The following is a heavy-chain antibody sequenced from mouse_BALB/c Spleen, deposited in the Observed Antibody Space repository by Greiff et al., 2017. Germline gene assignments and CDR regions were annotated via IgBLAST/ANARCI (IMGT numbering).Heavy chain of an antibody. CDR3: ARGGFTNAMDY. D-gene: IGHD1-1*01. CDR1: GFNIKDTY. J-gene: IGHJ4*01. V-gene: IGHV14-3*02. CDR2: IDPANGNT. Sequence: VQLQQSGAELVKPGASVKLSCTASGFNIKDTYMHWVKQRPEQGLEWIGRIDPANGNTKYDPKFQGKATITADTSSNTAYLQLSSLTSEDTAVYYCARGGFTNAMDYWGQGTSVTVSS.